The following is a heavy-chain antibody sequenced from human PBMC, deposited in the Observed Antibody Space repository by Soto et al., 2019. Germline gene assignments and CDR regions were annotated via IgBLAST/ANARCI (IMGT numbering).Heavy chain of an antibody. Sequence: EMQLLESGGGLVQPGGSLRVSCAASGFTFIDYGMAWVRQAPGKGLEWVSAISARGANTFYADPVRGRFTVSRDDSKNTVHLQMNSLRAEDTAIYYCAKVRGAVSPDFWGQGTLVTVSS. D-gene: IGHD1-26*01. J-gene: IGHJ1*01. CDR1: GFTFIDYG. CDR2: ISARGANT. V-gene: IGHV3-23*01. CDR3: AKVRGAVSPDF.